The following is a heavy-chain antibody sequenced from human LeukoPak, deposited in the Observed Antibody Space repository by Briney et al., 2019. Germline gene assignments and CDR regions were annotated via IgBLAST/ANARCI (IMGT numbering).Heavy chain of an antibody. V-gene: IGHV3-66*03. J-gene: IGHJ4*02. CDR3: AKVGKASSGYSNFDY. Sequence: GGSLRLSCAASGFTVSSNYMSWVRQAPGKGLEWVSVIYSCGSTYYADSVKGRFTISRDNSKNTLYLQMNSLRAEDTAVYYCAKVGKASSGYSNFDYWGQGTLVTVSS. CDR1: GFTVSSNY. D-gene: IGHD3-22*01. CDR2: IYSCGST.